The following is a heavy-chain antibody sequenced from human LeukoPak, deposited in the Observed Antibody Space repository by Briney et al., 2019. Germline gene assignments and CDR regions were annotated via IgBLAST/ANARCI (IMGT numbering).Heavy chain of an antibody. V-gene: IGHV3-23*01. D-gene: IGHD6-13*01. CDR2: ISGSGGST. Sequence: GGSLRLSCAASGFTFSSYAMSWVRQAPGKGLEWVSAISGSGGSTHYADSVKGRFTISRDNSKNTLYLQMNSLRAEDTAVYYCAKDMGSSWHFDYWGQGTLVTVSS. CDR3: AKDMGSSWHFDY. CDR1: GFTFSSYA. J-gene: IGHJ4*02.